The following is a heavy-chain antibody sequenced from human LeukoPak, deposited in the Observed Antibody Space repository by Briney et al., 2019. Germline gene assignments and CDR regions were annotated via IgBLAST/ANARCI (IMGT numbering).Heavy chain of an antibody. Sequence: AGGSLRLSCAASGFTVSRNYMSWVRQAPGKGLEWVSVIHSGGSTYYADSVKGRFTISRDNSKNTLFLQMNSLRAEDTAVYYCARTSYDYVWGSYRLFDYWGQGTLVTVSS. CDR2: IHSGGST. CDR3: ARTSYDYVWGSYRLFDY. CDR1: GFTVSRNY. J-gene: IGHJ4*02. D-gene: IGHD3-16*02. V-gene: IGHV3-53*01.